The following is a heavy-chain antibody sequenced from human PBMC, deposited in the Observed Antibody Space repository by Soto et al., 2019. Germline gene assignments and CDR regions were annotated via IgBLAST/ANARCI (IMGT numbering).Heavy chain of an antibody. V-gene: IGHV1-69*13. CDR3: ARDRAHSSSWYDY. CDR1: GGTFSSYA. J-gene: IGHJ4*02. Sequence: SVKVSCKASGGTFSSYAISWVRQAPGQGLEWMGGIIPIFGTANYAQKFQGRVTITADESTSTAYMEPSSLRSEDTAVYYCARDRAHSSSWYDYWGQGTPVTVYS. D-gene: IGHD6-13*01. CDR2: IIPIFGTA.